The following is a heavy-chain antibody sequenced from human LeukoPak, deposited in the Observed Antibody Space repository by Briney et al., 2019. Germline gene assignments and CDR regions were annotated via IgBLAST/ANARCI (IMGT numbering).Heavy chain of an antibody. Sequence: PSETLSLTCTVSGGSINIYYWSWLRQPPGKGLEWIGYISYSGGTDYNPSLKSRVTISLDPSKNQFSLNLSSVTAADTAVYYCARGRRYFDYWGQGTLVTVSS. V-gene: IGHV4-59*01. J-gene: IGHJ4*02. CDR1: GGSINIYY. CDR3: ARGRRYFDY. CDR2: ISYSGGT.